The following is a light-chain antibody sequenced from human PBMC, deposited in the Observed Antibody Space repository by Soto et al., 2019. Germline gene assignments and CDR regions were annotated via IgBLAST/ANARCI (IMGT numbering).Light chain of an antibody. Sequence: IQLTQSPSSLSASVGDRVTITCRASQGISSYLAWYQQKPGKAPKLLIYAASTLHSGVPSRFSGSGSGTDFTLTISSLQPEDFATYYCQQLNSYPPPFGPGTKVDIK. V-gene: IGKV1-9*01. J-gene: IGKJ3*01. CDR3: QQLNSYPPP. CDR1: QGISSY. CDR2: AAS.